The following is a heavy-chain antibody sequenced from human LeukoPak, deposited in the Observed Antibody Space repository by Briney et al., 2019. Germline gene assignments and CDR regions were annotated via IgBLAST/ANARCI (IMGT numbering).Heavy chain of an antibody. Sequence: SETLSLTCTVSGGSISTYYWSWIRQPPGKGLEWIGNIDYSGNIIHNPALKSRVTMSVDTSKNQFFLNLTSVTAADTAVYYCAREGKLTGYFGGLGFNYWGPGILVTVSS. CDR3: AREGKLTGYFGGLGFNY. V-gene: IGHV4-59*01. D-gene: IGHD6-19*01. CDR2: IDYSGNI. J-gene: IGHJ4*02. CDR1: GGSISTYY.